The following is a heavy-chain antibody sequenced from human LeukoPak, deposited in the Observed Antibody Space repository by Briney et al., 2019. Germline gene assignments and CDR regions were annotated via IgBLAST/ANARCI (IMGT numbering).Heavy chain of an antibody. V-gene: IGHV3-7*01. J-gene: IGHJ4*02. CDR3: ARAGVSRFDY. CDR2: IKQDGSEK. D-gene: IGHD3-22*01. Sequence: GRSLSPSSAASGFTFSSYWMGWVGPAPGKGLEWVANIKQDGSEKYFVDSVKGQFTIPRDNAKNSLYLQMNSLRAEDTAVYYCARAGVSRFDYWGQGTLVTVSS. CDR1: GFTFSSYW.